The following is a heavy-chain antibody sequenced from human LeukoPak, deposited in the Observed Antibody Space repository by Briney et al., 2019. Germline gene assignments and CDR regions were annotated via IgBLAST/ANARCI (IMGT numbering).Heavy chain of an antibody. CDR1: GYTFTSYG. Sequence: ASVKVSCKASGYTFTSYGISWVRQAPGQGLEWMGWISAYNGNTNYAQKLQGRVTMTTDTSTSTAYMELRSLRSDDTAVYYCAREGIQTYYYYGMDVWGQGTTVTVSS. CDR3: AREGIQTYYYYGMDV. D-gene: IGHD5-18*01. V-gene: IGHV1-18*01. J-gene: IGHJ6*02. CDR2: ISAYNGNT.